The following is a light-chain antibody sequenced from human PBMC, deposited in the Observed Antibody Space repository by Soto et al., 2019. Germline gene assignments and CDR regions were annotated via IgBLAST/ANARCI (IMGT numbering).Light chain of an antibody. CDR1: QSVGSNF. CDR2: AAS. CDR3: QKYGDSPST. Sequence: EILLTQSPVTLSLSPGERATLSCRASQSVGSNFLACYQHKPGQAPRLLIYAASSRATGVPDRFSGSGSGTDFTLTISRLEPEDFAVYLCQKYGDSPSTFGPGIKVDIK. J-gene: IGKJ3*01. V-gene: IGKV3-20*01.